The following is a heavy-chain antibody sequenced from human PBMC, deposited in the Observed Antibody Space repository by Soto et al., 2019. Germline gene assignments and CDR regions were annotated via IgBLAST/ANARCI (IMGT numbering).Heavy chain of an antibody. D-gene: IGHD2-2*01. Sequence: PGGSLRLSCAASGFTFSSYAMSWVRQAPGKGLEWVSAISGSSSYIYYADSVKGRFTISRDNSKNTLYLQMNSLRAEDTAVYYCASTNQLPNYWGQGTLVTVSS. CDR3: ASTNQLPNY. CDR1: GFTFSSYA. J-gene: IGHJ4*02. CDR2: ISGSSSYI. V-gene: IGHV3-23*01.